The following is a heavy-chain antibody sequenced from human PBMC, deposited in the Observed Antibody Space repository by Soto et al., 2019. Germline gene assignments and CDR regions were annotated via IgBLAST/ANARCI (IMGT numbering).Heavy chain of an antibody. CDR1: GFTFSSYS. CDR3: ARDVDFAFDY. D-gene: IGHD2-15*01. Sequence: EVQLVESGGGLAQPGGSLRLSCAASGFTFSSYSMNWVRQAPGKGLEWVSYISSSSSIIDYADSVKGRFTISRDNAKNSLFLQMNSQRAEDSAVYYCARDVDFAFDYWGQGTLVTVSS. CDR2: ISSSSSII. V-gene: IGHV3-48*01. J-gene: IGHJ4*02.